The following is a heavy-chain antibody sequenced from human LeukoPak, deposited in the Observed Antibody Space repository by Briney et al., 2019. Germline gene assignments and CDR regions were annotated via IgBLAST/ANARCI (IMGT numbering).Heavy chain of an antibody. V-gene: IGHV3-53*01. CDR2: IYSGGST. CDR3: ARTPQLAY. CDR1: GFTVSSNY. Sequence: QPGGSLRLSCAASGFTVSSNYMSWVRQAPGKGLEWVSIIYSGGSTYYADSVKGRFTIARDNSKNTLYLQMNSLRAEDTAMYYCARTPQLAYWGQGTLVTVSS. J-gene: IGHJ4*02. D-gene: IGHD3-10*01.